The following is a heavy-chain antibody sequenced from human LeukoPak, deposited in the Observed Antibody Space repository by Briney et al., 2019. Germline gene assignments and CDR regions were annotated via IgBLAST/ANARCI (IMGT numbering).Heavy chain of an antibody. CDR1: GYTFTSYY. CDR3: ATNSDGYKY. Sequence: GASVKVSCKASGYTFTSYYMHWVRQAPGQGLEWMGIINPSGGSTSYAQKFQGRVTMTRDTSTATVYMELNSLRSDDTAVYYCATNSDGYKYWGQGTLVTVSS. J-gene: IGHJ4*02. CDR2: INPSGGST. D-gene: IGHD5-24*01. V-gene: IGHV1-46*01.